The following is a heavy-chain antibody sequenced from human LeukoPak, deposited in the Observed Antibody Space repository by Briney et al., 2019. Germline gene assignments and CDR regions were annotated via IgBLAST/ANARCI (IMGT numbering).Heavy chain of an antibody. J-gene: IGHJ4*02. CDR2: INPNSGGT. CDR3: ARAYHYGSGSYWIY. D-gene: IGHD3-10*01. V-gene: IGHV1-2*02. Sequence: ASVKVSCKASGYTFTGYYMHWVRQAPGQGLEWMGWINPNSGGTNYAQKFQGRVTMTRNTSISTAYMELSSLRSEDTAVYYCARAYHYGSGSYWIYWGQGTLVTVSS. CDR1: GYTFTGYY.